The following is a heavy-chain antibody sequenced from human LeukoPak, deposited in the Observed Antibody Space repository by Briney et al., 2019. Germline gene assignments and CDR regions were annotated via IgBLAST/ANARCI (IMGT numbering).Heavy chain of an antibody. D-gene: IGHD1-26*01. Sequence: PSETLSLTCAVSGGSISSSNWWSWVRQPPGKGLEWIGEIYHSGSTNYNPSLKSRVTISVDKSKNQFSLKLSSVTAADTAVYYCARERRNSGSYLDYWGQGTLVTVSS. V-gene: IGHV4-4*02. J-gene: IGHJ4*02. CDR3: ARERRNSGSYLDY. CDR2: IYHSGST. CDR1: GGSISSSNW.